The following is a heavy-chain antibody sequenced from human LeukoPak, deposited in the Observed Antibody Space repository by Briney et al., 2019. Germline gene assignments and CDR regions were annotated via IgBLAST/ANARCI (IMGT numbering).Heavy chain of an antibody. CDR2: IYYNWST. J-gene: IGHJ4*02. CDR3: ARTPTYSSSWIFDY. D-gene: IGHD6-13*01. CDR1: GGSISSYY. Sequence: PSETLSLTCTSAGGSISSYYWSLIRQPPGKGLELIGYIYYNWSTNYNPSLKSRVTISVDTSKNKFSVKLSSVTAADTAVYYCARTPTYSSSWIFDYWGQGPLVTVSS. V-gene: IGHV4-59*01.